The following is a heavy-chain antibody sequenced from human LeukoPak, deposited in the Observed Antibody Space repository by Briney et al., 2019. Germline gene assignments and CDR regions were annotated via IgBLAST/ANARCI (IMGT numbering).Heavy chain of an antibody. J-gene: IGHJ4*02. CDR2: IYYSGST. Sequence: TSQTLSLTCTVPGGSISSGDYYRSWIRQPPGKGLEWIGYIYYSGSTYYNPSLKSRVTISVDTSKNQFSLKLSSVTAADTAVYYCARVVDYASPGFDYWGQGTLVTVSS. D-gene: IGHD2-2*01. CDR3: ARVVDYASPGFDY. CDR1: GGSISSGDYY. V-gene: IGHV4-30-4*08.